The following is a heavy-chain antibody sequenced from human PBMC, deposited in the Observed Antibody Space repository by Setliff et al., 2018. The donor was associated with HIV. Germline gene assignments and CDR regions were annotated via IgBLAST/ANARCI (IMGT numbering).Heavy chain of an antibody. J-gene: IGHJ6*03. CDR3: ARESGSAYYYYYMDV. CDR1: GDSISSGNYY. CDR2: IYSTGST. V-gene: IGHV4-61*02. Sequence: SETLSLTCTFSGDSISSGNYYWSWIRQPAGKGLEWIGRIYSTGSTNYNPSLKSRVTMSVDTSKNQFSLKMSSVTAADTAVYYCARESGSAYYYYYMDVWGKGTTVTVSS. D-gene: IGHD1-26*01.